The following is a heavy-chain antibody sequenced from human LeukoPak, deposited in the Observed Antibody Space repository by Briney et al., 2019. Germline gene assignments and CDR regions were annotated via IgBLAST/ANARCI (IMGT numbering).Heavy chain of an antibody. CDR2: ISSSSSYI. J-gene: IGHJ3*02. Sequence: GRSLRLSCAASGFTFSSYSMNWVRQAPGKGLEWVSSISSSSSYIYYADSVKGRFTISRDNAKNSLYLQMNSLRAEDTAVYYCARVGGGAADAFDIWGQGTMVTVSS. CDR3: ARVGGGAADAFDI. V-gene: IGHV3-21*01. CDR1: GFTFSSYS. D-gene: IGHD3-16*01.